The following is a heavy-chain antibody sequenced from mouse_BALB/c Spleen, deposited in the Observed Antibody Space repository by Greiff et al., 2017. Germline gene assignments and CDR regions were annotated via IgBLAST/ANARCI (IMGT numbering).Heavy chain of an antibody. CDR3: ARGGLRLPSWFAY. CDR1: GFDFSRYW. V-gene: IGHV4-1*02. J-gene: IGHJ3*01. Sequence: EVQLVESGGGLVQPGGSLKLSCAASGFDFSRYWMSWVRQAPGKGLEWIGEINPDSSTINYTPSLKDKFIISRDNAKNTLYLQMSKVRSEDTALYYCARGGLRLPSWFAYWGQGTLVTVSA. D-gene: IGHD1-2*01. CDR2: INPDSSTI.